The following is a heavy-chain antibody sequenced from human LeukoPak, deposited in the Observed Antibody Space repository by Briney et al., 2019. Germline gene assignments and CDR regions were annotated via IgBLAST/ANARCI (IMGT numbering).Heavy chain of an antibody. V-gene: IGHV4-38-2*02. CDR2: IYHSGST. CDR1: GYSISSGYY. J-gene: IGHJ5*02. CDR3: ARVTRYYYGSGSYYRPNWFDP. D-gene: IGHD3-10*01. Sequence: SETLSLTCTVSGYSISSGYYWGWIRQPPGKGLEWIGSIYHSGSTYYNPSLKSRVTILVDTSKNQFSLKLSSVTAADTAVYYCARVTRYYYGSGSYYRPNWFDPWGQGTLVTVSS.